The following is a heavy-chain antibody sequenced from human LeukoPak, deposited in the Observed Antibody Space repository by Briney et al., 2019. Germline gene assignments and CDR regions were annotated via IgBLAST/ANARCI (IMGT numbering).Heavy chain of an antibody. CDR2: ISGSGGST. CDR1: GFTFSSYA. V-gene: IGHV3-23*01. Sequence: QPGRSLRLSCAASGFTFSSYAMSWVRQAPGKGLEWVSAISGSGGSTYYADSVKGRFTISRDNSKNTLYLQMNSLRAEDTAVYYCAKDRKWERSRGYFQHWGQGTLVTVSS. CDR3: AKDRKWERSRGYFQH. D-gene: IGHD1-26*01. J-gene: IGHJ1*01.